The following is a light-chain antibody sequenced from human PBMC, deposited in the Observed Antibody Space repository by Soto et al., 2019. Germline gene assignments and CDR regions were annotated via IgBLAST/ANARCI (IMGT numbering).Light chain of an antibody. J-gene: IGKJ4*01. V-gene: IGKV3-20*01. CDR1: QSVISNY. CDR2: GAS. Sequence: ETALTQSPGTLSLSPGERATLSCRASQSVISNYLAWYQQKPGQAPRLLIYGASSRATGIPDRFIGSGSGTDFTLTVSRLEPEDFAVYYCQQFGDSLTFGGGTKVDIK. CDR3: QQFGDSLT.